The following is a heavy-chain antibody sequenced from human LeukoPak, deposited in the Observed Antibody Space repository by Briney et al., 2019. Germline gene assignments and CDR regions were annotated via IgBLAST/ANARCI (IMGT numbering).Heavy chain of an antibody. J-gene: IGHJ4*02. Sequence: GGSLRLSCAASGFTFTNYRMNWVRQAPGKELEWVSSISSSGDNIHYVDSLKGRFTISRDNAKNSLYLQMNSLRAEDTAVYYCARGWNSDYFDYWGQGTLVTVSS. CDR3: ARGWNSDYFDY. V-gene: IGHV3-21*01. D-gene: IGHD1-7*01. CDR2: ISSSGDNI. CDR1: GFTFTNYR.